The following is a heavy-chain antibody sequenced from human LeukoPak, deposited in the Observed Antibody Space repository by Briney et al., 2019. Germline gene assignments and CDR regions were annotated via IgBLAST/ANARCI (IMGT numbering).Heavy chain of an antibody. CDR2: ISSSSSYI. CDR1: GFTFSSYN. Sequence: GGSLRLSCAASGFTFSSYNMNWVRQAPGKGLEWVSSISSSSSYIYYADSVKGRFTISRDNARNSLYLQMNSLRAEDTSVYFCVRSTGSDWYTFDTWGQGTMVTVSS. D-gene: IGHD2-21*02. CDR3: VRSTGSDWYTFDT. J-gene: IGHJ3*02. V-gene: IGHV3-21*01.